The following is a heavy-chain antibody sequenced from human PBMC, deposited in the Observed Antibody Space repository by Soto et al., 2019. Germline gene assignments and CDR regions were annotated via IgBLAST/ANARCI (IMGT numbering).Heavy chain of an antibody. J-gene: IGHJ5*02. Sequence: SETLSLTCAVSGGSISSSNWWSWVRQPPGKGLEWIGEIYHSGSTNYNPSLKSRVTISVDKSKNQFSLKLSSVTAADTAVYYCATLPPRIVVVMTDLPTWGQGTLVTVSS. D-gene: IGHD2-15*01. V-gene: IGHV4-4*02. CDR3: ATLPPRIVVVMTDLPT. CDR1: GGSISSSNW. CDR2: IYHSGST.